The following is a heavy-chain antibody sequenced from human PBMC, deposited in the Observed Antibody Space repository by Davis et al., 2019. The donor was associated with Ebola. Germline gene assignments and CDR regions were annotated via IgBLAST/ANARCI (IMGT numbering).Heavy chain of an antibody. D-gene: IGHD2-2*01. CDR1: AGSISSGDYY. CDR3: ARVVVRYCSSTSCSNYGMDV. CDR2: IYYSRST. Sequence: SETLSLTCTLSAGSISSGDYYWSWIRQPPGKGLEWIGYIYYSRSTYYNPSLKSRVTISVDTSKNQFSLKLSSVTAADTAVYYCARVVVRYCSSTSCSNYGMDVWGQGTTVTVSS. V-gene: IGHV4-30-4*01. J-gene: IGHJ6*02.